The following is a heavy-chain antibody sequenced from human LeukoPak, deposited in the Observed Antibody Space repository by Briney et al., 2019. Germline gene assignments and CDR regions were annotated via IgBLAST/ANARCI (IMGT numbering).Heavy chain of an antibody. CDR1: GFTFSSYA. V-gene: IGHV3-30*14. Sequence: GGSLRLSCAASGFTFSSYAMPWVRQAPGKGLEWVAVISYDGSNKYYADSVKGRFTISRDNSKNTLYLQMNSLRAEDTAVYYCARDLSPYDSSVPSAIFGYWGQGTLVTVSS. CDR2: ISYDGSNK. D-gene: IGHD3-22*01. J-gene: IGHJ4*02. CDR3: ARDLSPYDSSVPSAIFGY.